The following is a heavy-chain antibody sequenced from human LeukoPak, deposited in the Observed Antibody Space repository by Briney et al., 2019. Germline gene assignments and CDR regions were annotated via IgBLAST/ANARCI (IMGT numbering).Heavy chain of an antibody. J-gene: IGHJ4*02. CDR3: ARRRADYYGSPACFDY. V-gene: IGHV3-66*01. CDR2: IYSGGST. Sequence: GGSLRLSCAASGFTVSSNYMSWVRQAPGKGLEWVSLIYSGGSTYYADSVKGRFAISRDNSKNTLYLQMNSLRAEDTAVYYCARRRADYYGSPACFDYWGQGTLVTVSS. D-gene: IGHD3-10*01. CDR1: GFTVSSNY.